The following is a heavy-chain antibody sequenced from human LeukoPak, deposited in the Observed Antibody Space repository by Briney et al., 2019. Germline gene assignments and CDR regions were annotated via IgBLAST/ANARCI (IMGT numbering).Heavy chain of an antibody. D-gene: IGHD6-13*01. CDR1: GFTFSSYS. CDR2: ISSSSSYI. CDR3: ARFPWAAADDY. J-gene: IGHJ4*02. Sequence: PGVSLRLSCAASGFTFSSYSMNWVRQAPGKGLEWVSSISSSSSYIYYADSVKRRFTISRDNAKNSLYLQMNSLRAEDTAVYYCARFPWAAADDYWGQGTLVTVSS. V-gene: IGHV3-21*01.